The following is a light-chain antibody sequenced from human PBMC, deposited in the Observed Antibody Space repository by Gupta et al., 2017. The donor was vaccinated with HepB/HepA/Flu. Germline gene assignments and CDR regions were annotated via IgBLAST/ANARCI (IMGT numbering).Light chain of an antibody. CDR3: HSADISGTSVV. CDR2: KDT. Sequence: SFELTQPPSVSVSPGQTATITCSGNDLSHEYAYWYQQKPGQAPILLIFKDTERPSGIPERFSGSSSGTTVTLTMSGVQAEDEADYYCHSADISGTSVVFGGGTKLTV. J-gene: IGLJ2*01. V-gene: IGLV3-25*03. CDR1: DLSHEY.